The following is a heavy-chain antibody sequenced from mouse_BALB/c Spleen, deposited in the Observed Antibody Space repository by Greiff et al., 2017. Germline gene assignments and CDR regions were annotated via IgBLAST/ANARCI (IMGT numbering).Heavy chain of an antibody. CDR3: ARLRDYAMDY. V-gene: IGHV5-17*02. CDR2: ISSGSSTI. J-gene: IGHJ4*01. Sequence: EVKLMESGGGLVQPGGSRKLSCAASGFTFSSFGMHWVRQAPEKGLEWVAYISSGSSTIYYADTVKGRFTISRDNPKNTLFLQMTSLRSEDTAMYYCARLRDYAMDYWGQGTSVTVSS. CDR1: GFTFSSFG.